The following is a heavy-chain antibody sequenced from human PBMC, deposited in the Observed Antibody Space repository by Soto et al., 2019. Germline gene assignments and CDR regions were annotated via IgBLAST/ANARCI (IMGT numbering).Heavy chain of an antibody. D-gene: IGHD6-13*01. V-gene: IGHV4-59*08. Sequence: PSETLSLTCTVSGGSISSYYWSWIRQPPGKGLEWIGYIYYSGSTNYNPSLKSRVTISVDTSKNQFSLKLSSVTAADTAVYYCARRTLAAAGPYYYMDVWGKGTTVTVSS. CDR1: GGSISSYY. J-gene: IGHJ6*03. CDR2: IYYSGST. CDR3: ARRTLAAAGPYYYMDV.